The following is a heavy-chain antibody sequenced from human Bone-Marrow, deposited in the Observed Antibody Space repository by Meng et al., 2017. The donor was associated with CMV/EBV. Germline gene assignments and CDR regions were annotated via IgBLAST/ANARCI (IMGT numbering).Heavy chain of an antibody. V-gene: IGHV4-34*01. J-gene: IGHJ4*02. CDR2: INHSGST. D-gene: IGHD6-13*01. Sequence: QGQLQQWGAGRLKPSETLSLTCAVYGGSFSGYYWSWIRQPPGKGLEWIGEINHSGSTNYNPSLKSRVTISVDTSKNQFSLKLSSVTAADTAVYYCARGRTAAGATTTTFDYWGQGTLVTVSS. CDR3: ARGRTAAGATTTTFDY. CDR1: GGSFSGYY.